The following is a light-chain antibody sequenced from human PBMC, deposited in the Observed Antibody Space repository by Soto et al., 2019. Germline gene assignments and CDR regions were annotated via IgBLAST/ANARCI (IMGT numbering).Light chain of an antibody. Sequence: EIVLTQSPGTLSLSPGERATLSCRASQSVSSSYLAWYQQKPGQAPRLLIYGASSRATGIPDRFSGSGSVTDFTLTISRLEPEDFAVYYCQQYGSSPPRMYTFGQGTKLEIK. J-gene: IGKJ2*01. CDR1: QSVSSSY. CDR2: GAS. V-gene: IGKV3-20*01. CDR3: QQYGSSPPRMYT.